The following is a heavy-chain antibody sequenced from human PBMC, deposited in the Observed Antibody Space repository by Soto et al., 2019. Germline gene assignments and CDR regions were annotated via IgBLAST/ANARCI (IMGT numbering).Heavy chain of an antibody. CDR2: ISYDGSNK. CDR1: GFTFSSYA. J-gene: IGHJ4*02. CDR3: ARALDLAVADNFDY. Sequence: QVQLVESGGGVVQPGRSLRLSCAASGFTFSSYAMHWVRQAPGTGLEWVAVISYDGSNKYYADSVKGRFTISRDNSKNALYLQMNSMRAEDTAVYYCARALDLAVADNFDYWGQGTLVTVSS. D-gene: IGHD6-19*01. V-gene: IGHV3-30-3*01.